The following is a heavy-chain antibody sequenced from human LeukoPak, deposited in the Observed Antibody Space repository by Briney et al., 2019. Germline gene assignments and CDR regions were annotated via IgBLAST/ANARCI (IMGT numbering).Heavy chain of an antibody. Sequence: ASVKVSCKASGYTFTSHDINWVRQASGQRPEWMGWINPSTGDRGYAQKFQGRVTITRSTSMNTAYMELSSLRSEDTAVYYCTRHTSPTFDYWGQGTLVTVSS. V-gene: IGHV1-8*01. CDR1: GYTFTSHD. J-gene: IGHJ4*02. CDR2: INPSTGDR. CDR3: TRHTSPTFDY. D-gene: IGHD2-2*01.